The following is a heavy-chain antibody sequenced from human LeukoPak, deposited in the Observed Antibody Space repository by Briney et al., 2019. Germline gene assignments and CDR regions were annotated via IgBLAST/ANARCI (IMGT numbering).Heavy chain of an antibody. D-gene: IGHD6-6*01. CDR1: GFAFSSYR. Sequence: GGSLRLSCAASGFAFSSYRMIWVRQTPGKGLEWVGRIRSKANSYATAYAASVKGRFTISRDDSKNTAYLQMNSLKTEDTAVYYCTRQGSLYSSSSVGYWGQGTLVTVSS. CDR2: IRSKANSYAT. J-gene: IGHJ4*02. CDR3: TRQGSLYSSSSVGY. V-gene: IGHV3-73*01.